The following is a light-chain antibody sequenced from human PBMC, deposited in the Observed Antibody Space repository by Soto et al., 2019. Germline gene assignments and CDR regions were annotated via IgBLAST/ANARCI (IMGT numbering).Light chain of an antibody. V-gene: IGKV2-40*01. J-gene: IGKJ5*01. CDR3: MQHIEYPIT. CDR2: MLS. Sequence: DLVMTQTPLSLPVTPGESASIXXRSXQSLLHSDDGNTYLDWYLQKPGQSPQXXIYMLSYRASGVPDRFSGSGSGTDFTLRISRVEAEDVGVYYCMQHIEYPITFGQGTRLEIK. CDR1: QSLLHSDDGNTY.